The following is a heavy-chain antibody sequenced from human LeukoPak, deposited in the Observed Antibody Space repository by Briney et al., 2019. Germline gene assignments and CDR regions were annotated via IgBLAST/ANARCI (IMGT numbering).Heavy chain of an antibody. D-gene: IGHD3-10*01. CDR2: MNPNSGNT. CDR1: GYTFTSYD. CDR3: ARDPIVYGSGSYFSNWFDP. Sequence: ASVKVSCKASGYTFTSYDINWVRQATGQGLEWMGWMNPNSGNTGYAQKFQGRVTMTRNTSISTAYMELSSLRSEDTAVYYCARDPIVYGSGSYFSNWFDPWGQGTLVTVSS. J-gene: IGHJ5*02. V-gene: IGHV1-8*01.